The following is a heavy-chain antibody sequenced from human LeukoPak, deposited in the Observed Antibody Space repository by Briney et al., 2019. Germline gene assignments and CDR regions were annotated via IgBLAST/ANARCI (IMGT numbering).Heavy chain of an antibody. CDR2: ISGSGGST. CDR1: GFTFSSYA. D-gene: IGHD3-3*01. Sequence: GGSLRLSCAASGFTFSSYATSWVRQAPGKGLEWVSAISGSGGSTYYADSVKGRFTISRDNSKNTLYLQMNSLRAEDTAVYYCAKAIKYYDFWSGPYFDYWGQGTLVTVSS. CDR3: AKAIKYYDFWSGPYFDY. J-gene: IGHJ4*02. V-gene: IGHV3-23*01.